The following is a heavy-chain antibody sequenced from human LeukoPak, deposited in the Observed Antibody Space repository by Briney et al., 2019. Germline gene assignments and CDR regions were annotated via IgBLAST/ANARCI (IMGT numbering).Heavy chain of an antibody. V-gene: IGHV3-30-3*01. Sequence: GGSLRLSCAASGFTFSSYAMHWVRQAPGKGLEWVAVISYDGSNKYYADSVKGRFTISRDNSKNTLYLQMNSLRAEDTAVYYCARARGWSLAMEFDCWGQGTLVTVSS. CDR2: ISYDGSNK. D-gene: IGHD6-19*01. CDR1: GFTFSSYA. J-gene: IGHJ4*02. CDR3: ARARGWSLAMEFDC.